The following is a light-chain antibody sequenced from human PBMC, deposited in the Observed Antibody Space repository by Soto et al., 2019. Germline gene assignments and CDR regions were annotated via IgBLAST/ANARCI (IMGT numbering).Light chain of an antibody. J-gene: IGKJ2*01. CDR2: GAS. CDR3: QQYGGSPRGT. Sequence: EVVLTQSPGTLSLSPGERATLSCKASQSISSSYLAWYQQKPGQAPRLLIYGASTRATGIPDKFSGSGSGTDFTLTISRLESEDFAVYYCQQYGGSPRGTFGQGTRLEIK. V-gene: IGKV3-20*01. CDR1: QSISSSY.